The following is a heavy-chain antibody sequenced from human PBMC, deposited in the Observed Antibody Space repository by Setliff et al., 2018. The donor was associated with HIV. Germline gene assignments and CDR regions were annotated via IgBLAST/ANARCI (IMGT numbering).Heavy chain of an antibody. J-gene: IGHJ3*02. CDR2: INYSGST. Sequence: PSETLSLTCGVYGGSLSGYHWSWIRLPPGKGLEWIGEINYSGSTNYNPSLKSRVTISIDTSKNQFSLKLSSVTAADTAVYYCARDPGYYGSGSSDYAFDIWGQGTMVTVSS. D-gene: IGHD3-10*01. CDR1: GGSLSGYH. CDR3: ARDPGYYGSGSSDYAFDI. V-gene: IGHV4-34*01.